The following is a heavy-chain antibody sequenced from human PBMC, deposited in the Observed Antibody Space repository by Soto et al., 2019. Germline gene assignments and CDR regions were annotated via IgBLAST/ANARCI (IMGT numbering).Heavy chain of an antibody. CDR1: GGSISSSSYY. CDR2: IYYSGST. CDR3: ARHMAAAGRESWFDP. J-gene: IGHJ5*02. Sequence: SETLSLTCTVSGGSISSSSYYWGWIRQPPGKGLEWIGSIYYSGSTYYNPSLKSRVTISVDTSKNQFSLKLSSVTAADTAVYYCARHMAAAGRESWFDPGAREPWSPSPQ. D-gene: IGHD6-13*01. V-gene: IGHV4-39*01.